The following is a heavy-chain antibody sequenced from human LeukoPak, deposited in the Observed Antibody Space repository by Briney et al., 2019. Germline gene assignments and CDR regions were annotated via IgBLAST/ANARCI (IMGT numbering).Heavy chain of an antibody. CDR2: INPNSGGT. CDR1: GYSFIGYY. Sequence: ASVKVSCKASGYSFIGYYMQWVRQAPGQGLEWMGWINPNSGGTDYAQKFQGRVTMTRDTSINTAYMELSGLRSDDTAVYYCARGRYCSGGSCHLTGAFDIWGQGTMVTVSS. V-gene: IGHV1-2*02. D-gene: IGHD2-15*01. CDR3: ARGRYCSGGSCHLTGAFDI. J-gene: IGHJ3*02.